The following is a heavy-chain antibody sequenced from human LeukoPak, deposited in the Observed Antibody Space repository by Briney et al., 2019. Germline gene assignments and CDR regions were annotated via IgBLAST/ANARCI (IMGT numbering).Heavy chain of an antibody. V-gene: IGHV4-59*01. CDR3: ARTEPSGTTSH. D-gene: IGHD1-1*01. CDR2: IYYSGST. J-gene: IGHJ4*02. Sequence: SETLSLTCTVSGGSITNYYWSWIRQPPGKGLEWIGYIYYSGSTNYNPSLKSRVALSVDTSRNQFSLSLRSMTAADTAVYYCARTEPSGTTSHWGQGTLVTVSS. CDR1: GGSITNYY.